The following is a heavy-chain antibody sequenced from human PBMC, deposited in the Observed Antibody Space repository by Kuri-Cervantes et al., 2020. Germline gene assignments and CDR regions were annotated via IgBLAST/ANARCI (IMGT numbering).Heavy chain of an antibody. CDR1: GYSISSGYY. CDR2: IYHSGST. D-gene: IGHD3-3*01. CDR3: ARFSDAFDI. J-gene: IGHJ3*02. Sequence: SQTLSLTCAVSGYSISSGYYWGWIRQPPGKGLEWIGSIYHSGSTCYNPSLKSRVTISVDTSKNQFSLKLSSVTAADTAVYYCARFSDAFDIWGQGTMVTVSS. V-gene: IGHV4-38-2*01.